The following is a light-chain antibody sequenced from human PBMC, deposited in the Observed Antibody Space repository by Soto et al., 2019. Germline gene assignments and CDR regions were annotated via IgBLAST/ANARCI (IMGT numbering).Light chain of an antibody. V-gene: IGLV1-44*01. CDR2: SNN. CDR1: SSNIRSNT. Sequence: QLVLTQPPSASGTPGQRVTISCSGSSSNIRSNTVNWYQQLPGTAPKLLIYSNNQRPSGVPDRFSGSKSGTSASLAISGLQSEDEADYYCAAWDDSLNVVFGGGTKLTVL. J-gene: IGLJ2*01. CDR3: AAWDDSLNVV.